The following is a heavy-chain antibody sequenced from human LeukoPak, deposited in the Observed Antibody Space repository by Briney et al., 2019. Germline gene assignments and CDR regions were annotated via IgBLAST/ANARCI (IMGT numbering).Heavy chain of an antibody. CDR1: GYTFTSYG. CDR3: ARSWAIYGYADY. J-gene: IGHJ4*02. V-gene: IGHV1-18*01. D-gene: IGHD5-18*01. Sequence: ASVKVSCKASGYTFTSYGISWVRQAPGQGLEWMGWISAYNGNTNYAQKLQGRVTMTTDTSTSTAYMELRSLRSDNTAVYYCARSWAIYGYADYWGQGTLVTASS. CDR2: ISAYNGNT.